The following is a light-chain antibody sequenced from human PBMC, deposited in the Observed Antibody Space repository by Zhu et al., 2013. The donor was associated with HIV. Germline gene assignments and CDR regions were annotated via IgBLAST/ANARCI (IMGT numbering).Light chain of an antibody. CDR1: HSVSSN. V-gene: IGKV3-15*01. CDR2: GAS. Sequence: EIMMTQSPATLSVSPGDRATLSCRASHSVSSNLAWYQQKPGQAPRLLIYGASTRATGILGRFSGSGSGTEFTLTISSLQSEDFVTYYCHQYSTYPYTFGQGTKLEIK. J-gene: IGKJ2*01. CDR3: HQYSTYPYT.